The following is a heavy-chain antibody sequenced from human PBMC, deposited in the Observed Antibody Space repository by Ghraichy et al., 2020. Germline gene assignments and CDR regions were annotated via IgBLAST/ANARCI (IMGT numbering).Heavy chain of an antibody. CDR1: GGSFSGYY. CDR3: ARGGDVVVVAAKDY. J-gene: IGHJ4*02. Sequence: SETLSLTCAVYGGSFSGYYWSWIRQPPGKGLEWIGEINHSGSTNYNPSLKSRVTISVDTSKNQFSLKLSSVTAADTAVYYCARGGDVVVVAAKDYWGQGTLVTVSS. V-gene: IGHV4-34*01. D-gene: IGHD2-15*01. CDR2: INHSGST.